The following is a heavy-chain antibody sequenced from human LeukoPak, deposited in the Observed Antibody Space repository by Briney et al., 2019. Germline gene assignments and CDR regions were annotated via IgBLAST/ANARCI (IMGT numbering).Heavy chain of an antibody. Sequence: PSETLSLTCTVSGGSISSYYWSWIRQPAGKGLEWIGRIYTSGSTNYNPSLKSRVTMSVDTSKNQFSLKLSSVTAADTAVYYCARDGSAALGINWFDPWGQGTLVTVSS. D-gene: IGHD1-26*01. V-gene: IGHV4-4*07. CDR1: GGSISSYY. J-gene: IGHJ5*02. CDR3: ARDGSAALGINWFDP. CDR2: IYTSGST.